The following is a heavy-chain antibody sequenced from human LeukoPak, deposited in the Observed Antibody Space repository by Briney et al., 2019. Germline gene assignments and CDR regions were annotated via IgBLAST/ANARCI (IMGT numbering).Heavy chain of an antibody. CDR2: IFHSGDA. Sequence: PSETLSLTCSVSGYSITSGYYWGWIRQPPGKGLQWIGSIFHSGDAYYNPSLKSLLTISVDTSKNQFSLKVSSVTATDTAVYYCARVAAAGSIDYWGQGTLVTVSS. CDR1: GYSITSGYY. CDR3: ARVAAAGSIDY. J-gene: IGHJ4*02. D-gene: IGHD6-13*01. V-gene: IGHV4-38-2*02.